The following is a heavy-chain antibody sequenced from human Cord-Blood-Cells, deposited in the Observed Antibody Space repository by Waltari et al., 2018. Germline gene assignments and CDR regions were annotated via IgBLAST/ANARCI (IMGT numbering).Heavy chain of an antibody. CDR3: ARVPSIAARAFDI. V-gene: IGHV1-69*09. Sequence: QVQLVQSGAEVKKPVSSVKVSCKASGGTFSSYAISWVRQAPGQGLEWMGRIIPILGIANYAQKFQGRVTITADKSTSTAYMELSSLRSEDTAAYYCARVPSIAARAFDIWGQGTMVTVSS. J-gene: IGHJ3*02. D-gene: IGHD6-6*01. CDR1: GGTFSSYA. CDR2: IIPILGIA.